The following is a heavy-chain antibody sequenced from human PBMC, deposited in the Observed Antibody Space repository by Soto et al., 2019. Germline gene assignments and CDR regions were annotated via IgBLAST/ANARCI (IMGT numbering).Heavy chain of an antibody. V-gene: IGHV3-15*07. CDR2: IKSKTDGGAT. CDR1: GFTFTNAW. CDR3: TTLHRRDP. Sequence: EVQLVESGGGLVKPGESLRLSCLASGFTFTNAWMNWVRQAPGRGREWVGRIKSKTDGGATDYAAPVKGRFTISRDDSRNTLFLQINSLKTEDAGVYYCTTLHRRDPWGQGTLVTVSS. J-gene: IGHJ5*02.